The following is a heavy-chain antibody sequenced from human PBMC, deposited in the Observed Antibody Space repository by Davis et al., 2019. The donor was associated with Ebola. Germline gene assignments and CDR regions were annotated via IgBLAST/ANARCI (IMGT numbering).Heavy chain of an antibody. V-gene: IGHV3-21*01. J-gene: IGHJ4*02. CDR1: GFTFSSYS. Sequence: GGSLRLSCAASGFTFSSYSMNWVRQAPGQGLEWVSSISSSNSYIYYADSVKGRFTISRDNAKNSLYLQMNSLRAEDTAVYYCAGALTWYYFDYWGQGTLVTVSS. D-gene: IGHD2-8*02. CDR3: AGALTWYYFDY. CDR2: ISSSNSYI.